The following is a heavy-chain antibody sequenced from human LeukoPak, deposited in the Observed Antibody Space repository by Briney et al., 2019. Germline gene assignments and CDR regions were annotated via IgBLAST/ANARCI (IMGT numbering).Heavy chain of an antibody. D-gene: IGHD6-6*01. CDR2: IYYSGST. CDR1: GGSISSYY. Sequence: SGTLSLTCTVSGGSISSYYWSWIRQPPGKGLEWIGYIYYSGSTNYNPSLKSRVTISVDTSKNQFSLKLSSVTAADTAVYYCARVGGSSSPRRPFDYWGQGTLVTVSS. V-gene: IGHV4-59*01. CDR3: ARVGGSSSPRRPFDY. J-gene: IGHJ4*02.